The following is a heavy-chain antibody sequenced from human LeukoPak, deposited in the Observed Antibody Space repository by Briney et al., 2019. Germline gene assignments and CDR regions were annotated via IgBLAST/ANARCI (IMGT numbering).Heavy chain of an antibody. V-gene: IGHV3-30*02. CDR1: GFTFSSNG. D-gene: IGHD5-18*01. CDR3: ARGSSYGFSMGY. J-gene: IGHJ4*02. Sequence: PGGSLRLSCVASGFTFSSNGMHWVRQAPGKGLEWVTFIQYDGSKKYYADSVKGRFTISRDNSKNTLYLEMNSLRADDTAVYYCARGSSYGFSMGYWGQGTLVTVSS. CDR2: IQYDGSKK.